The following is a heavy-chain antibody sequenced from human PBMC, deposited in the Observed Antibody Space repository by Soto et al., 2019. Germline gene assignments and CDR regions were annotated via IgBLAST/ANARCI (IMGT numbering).Heavy chain of an antibody. J-gene: IGHJ4*02. Sequence: LRLSCAAAGFTFSSYAMSWVRQAPGKGLEWVSALSGSGISTYYADTVKGRFTISRDNSRNTLYLQMNSLRAEDTAVYYCATSYDSSGYDYWGQGTLVTVSS. CDR1: GFTFSSYA. CDR2: LSGSGIST. CDR3: ATSYDSSGYDY. V-gene: IGHV3-23*01. D-gene: IGHD3-22*01.